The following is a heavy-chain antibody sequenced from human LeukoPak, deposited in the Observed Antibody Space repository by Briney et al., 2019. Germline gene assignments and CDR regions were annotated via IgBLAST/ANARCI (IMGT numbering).Heavy chain of an antibody. V-gene: IGHV3-30*04. D-gene: IGHD4-17*01. CDR2: ISYDGSNK. CDR1: GSTFSSYA. Sequence: PGGSLRLSCAASGSTFSSYAMHWVRQAPGKGLEWVAVISYDGSNKYYADSVKGRFTISRDNSKNTLYLQMNSLRAEDTAVYYCARDRDGDYGPLMDYWGQGTLVTVSS. CDR3: ARDRDGDYGPLMDY. J-gene: IGHJ4*02.